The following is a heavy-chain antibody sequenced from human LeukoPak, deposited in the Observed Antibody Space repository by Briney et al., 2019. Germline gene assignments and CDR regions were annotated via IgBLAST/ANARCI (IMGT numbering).Heavy chain of an antibody. V-gene: IGHV3-30*02. CDR3: ARAPVVRGCDY. CDR2: IRYDGSNK. CDR1: GFTVSNNY. J-gene: IGHJ4*02. Sequence: GGSLRLSCAASGFTVSNNYMSWVRQAPGKGLEWVAFIRYDGSNKHYADFVKGRFTISRDNSKNTLYLQMNSLRAEDTAVYYCARAPVVRGCDYWGQGTLVTVSS. D-gene: IGHD3-10*01.